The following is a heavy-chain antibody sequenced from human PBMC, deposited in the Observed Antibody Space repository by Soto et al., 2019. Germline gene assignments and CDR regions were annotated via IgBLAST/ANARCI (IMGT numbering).Heavy chain of an antibody. CDR2: ISAYNGNT. V-gene: IGHV1-18*04. CDR3: ARDFASSSRNYFDY. Sequence: ASVKVSCKASGYTFTSYGISWVRQAPGQGLEWMGWISAYNGNTNYAQKLQGRVTMTTDTSTSTAYMELRSLRSDDTAVYYCARDFASSSRNYFDYWGQGTLVTVSS. CDR1: GYTFTSYG. J-gene: IGHJ4*02. D-gene: IGHD6-13*01.